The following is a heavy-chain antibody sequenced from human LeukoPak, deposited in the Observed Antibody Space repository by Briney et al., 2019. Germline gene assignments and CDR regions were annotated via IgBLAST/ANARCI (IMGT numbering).Heavy chain of an antibody. CDR2: IYHSGST. V-gene: IGHV4-38-2*02. D-gene: IGHD3-10*01. Sequence: SETLSLTCSVSGYSISSGYYWGWIRQPPGKGPEWIGSIYHSGSTYYNPSLKSRVTISVDTSKNQFSLKLSSVTAADTAVYYCARALGDYYGRERDAFDIWGQGTMVTVSS. J-gene: IGHJ3*02. CDR3: ARALGDYYGRERDAFDI. CDR1: GYSISSGYY.